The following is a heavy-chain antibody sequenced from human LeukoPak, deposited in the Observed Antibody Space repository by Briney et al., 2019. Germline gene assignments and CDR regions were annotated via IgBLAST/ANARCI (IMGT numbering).Heavy chain of an antibody. D-gene: IGHD6-19*01. CDR2: INAGNGNT. J-gene: IGHJ6*02. CDR3: AIPWMAVAAYYYGMDV. CDR1: GYTFTSYA. Sequence: ASVKVSCKASGYTFTSYAMHWVRQAPGQRLEWMGWINAGNGNTKYSQKFQGRVTITRDTSASTAYMELSSLRSEDTAVYYCAIPWMAVAAYYYGMDVWGQGTTVTVSS. V-gene: IGHV1-3*01.